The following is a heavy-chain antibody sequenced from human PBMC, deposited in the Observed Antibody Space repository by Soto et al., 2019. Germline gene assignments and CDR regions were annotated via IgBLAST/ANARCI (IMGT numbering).Heavy chain of an antibody. CDR1: GGTSSSYA. Sequence: SVKVSCKASGGTSSSYAISWVRQAPGQGLEWMGGIIPIFGTANYAQKFQGRVTITADKSTSTAYMELSSLRSDDTAVYYCARDSLAVAGRSYFDYWGQGTLVTVSS. CDR2: IIPIFGTA. J-gene: IGHJ4*02. V-gene: IGHV1-69*06. D-gene: IGHD6-19*01. CDR3: ARDSLAVAGRSYFDY.